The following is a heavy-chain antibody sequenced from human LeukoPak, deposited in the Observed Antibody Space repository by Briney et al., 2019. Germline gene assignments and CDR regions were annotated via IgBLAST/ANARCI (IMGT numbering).Heavy chain of an antibody. Sequence: SETLSLTCTASGGFFSRYYWNWIRQAPGEGLEWIGYIYYSGSTNYNPSLESRVTMSVDTSKNQFSLNLRSMTAADTAVYYCARPGVGSGRYGAFDVWGQGTMVTVSS. J-gene: IGHJ3*01. CDR1: GGFFSRYY. V-gene: IGHV4-59*08. CDR2: IYYSGST. D-gene: IGHD5-18*01. CDR3: ARPGVGSGRYGAFDV.